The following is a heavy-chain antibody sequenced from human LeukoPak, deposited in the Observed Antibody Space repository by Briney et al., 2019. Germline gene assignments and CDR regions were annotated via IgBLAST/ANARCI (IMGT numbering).Heavy chain of an antibody. CDR3: ARGRPYGDYFDY. V-gene: IGHV4-61*02. D-gene: IGHD4-17*01. J-gene: IGHJ4*02. CDR2: LNPSGST. CDR1: GGSISSSDYY. Sequence: PSQTLSLTCTVSGGSISSSDYYWCWIRQSAGKGLEWIGRLNPSGSTYYNPSLNSRLTLSLDPSESQFSLELSSVTAADTALYYCARGRPYGDYFDYWGQGTLVTVSS.